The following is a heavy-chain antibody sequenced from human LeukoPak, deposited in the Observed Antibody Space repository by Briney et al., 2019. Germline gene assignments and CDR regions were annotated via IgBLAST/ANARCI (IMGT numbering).Heavy chain of an antibody. J-gene: IGHJ6*03. CDR3: ARVGYLYYYYYMDV. Sequence: PGGSLRLSCAASGFTFSSYAMSWVRQAPGKGLEWVSYISSSSSTIYYADSVKGRFTISRDNAKNSLYLQMNSLRAEDTAVYYCARVGYLYYYYYMDVWGKGTTVTVSS. CDR2: ISSSSSTI. V-gene: IGHV3-48*01. D-gene: IGHD2-8*02. CDR1: GFTFSSYA.